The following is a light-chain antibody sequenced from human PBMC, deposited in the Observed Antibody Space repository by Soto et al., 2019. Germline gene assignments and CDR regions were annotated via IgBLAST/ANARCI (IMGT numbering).Light chain of an antibody. CDR3: QQRSNWPIT. J-gene: IGKJ5*01. Sequence: EIVFTKSTTTLSLSPGERATPSCRASQSINSYLTWLQQKPGQAPRLLIFDASDRATGIPARFSGSGSGTDFTLTISSLEPEDFAVYYCQQRSNWPITFGQGTRLEIK. V-gene: IGKV3-11*01. CDR2: DAS. CDR1: QSINSY.